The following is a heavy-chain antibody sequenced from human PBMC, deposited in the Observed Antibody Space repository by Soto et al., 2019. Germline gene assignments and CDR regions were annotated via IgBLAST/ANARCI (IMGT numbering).Heavy chain of an antibody. CDR1: GGSISSYY. V-gene: IGHV4-59*08. J-gene: IGHJ4*02. Sequence: SETLSLTCTVSGGSISSYYWSWIRQPPGKGLEWIGYIYYSGSTNYNPSLKSRVTISVDTSKNQFSLKLSSVTAADTAVYYCARRKRGKQQLEPQGYFDYWGQGTLVTVSS. D-gene: IGHD6-13*01. CDR2: IYYSGST. CDR3: ARRKRGKQQLEPQGYFDY.